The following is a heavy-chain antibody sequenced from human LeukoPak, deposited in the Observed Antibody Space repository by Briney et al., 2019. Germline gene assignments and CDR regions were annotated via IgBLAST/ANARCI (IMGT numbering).Heavy chain of an antibody. CDR1: GGSFSGYY. CDR2: INHSGST. J-gene: IGHJ4*02. Sequence: PSETLSLTCAVYGGSFSGYYWSWIRQPPGKGLEWIGEINHSGSTNYNPSLKSRVTISVDTSKNQFSLKLSSVTAADTAVYYCARGHSSSSGLGYWGQGTLVTVSS. D-gene: IGHD6-6*01. CDR3: ARGHSSSSGLGY. V-gene: IGHV4-34*01.